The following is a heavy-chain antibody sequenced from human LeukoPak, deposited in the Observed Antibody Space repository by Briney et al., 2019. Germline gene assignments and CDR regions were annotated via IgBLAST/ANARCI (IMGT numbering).Heavy chain of an antibody. D-gene: IGHD3-10*01. CDR3: ANTMADAFDI. CDR1: GFTFSSYW. J-gene: IGHJ3*02. Sequence: GGSLRLSCAASGFTFSSYWMSWVRQAPGKGLEWVSYISGSGSTIYYADSVKGRFTISRDNAKNSLYLQMNSLRAEDTAVYYCANTMADAFDIWGQGTMVTVSS. CDR2: ISGSGSTI. V-gene: IGHV3-48*04.